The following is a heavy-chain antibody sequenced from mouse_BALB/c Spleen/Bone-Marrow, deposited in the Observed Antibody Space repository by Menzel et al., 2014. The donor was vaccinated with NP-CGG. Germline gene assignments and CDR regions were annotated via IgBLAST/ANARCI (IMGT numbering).Heavy chain of an antibody. D-gene: IGHD4-1*01. Sequence: EVQLQQSGGGLVQPGGSMKLSCVASGFTFSNYWMNWVRQPPEKGLEWVAEIRLKSNNYATHYAESVKGRFTISRDDSKSSVYLQMNNLRAEDTGIYYCTRTGYFDNWGQGITLTVSS. CDR2: IRLKSNNYAT. CDR1: GFTFSNYW. CDR3: TRTGYFDN. J-gene: IGHJ2*01. V-gene: IGHV6-6*02.